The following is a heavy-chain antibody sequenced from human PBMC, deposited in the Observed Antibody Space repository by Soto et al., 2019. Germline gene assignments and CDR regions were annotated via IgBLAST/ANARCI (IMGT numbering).Heavy chain of an antibody. V-gene: IGHV4-34*01. CDR3: ARVGANPSDY. CDR1: GASFSGYS. D-gene: IGHD1-26*01. J-gene: IGHJ4*01. Sequence: SETLSLTCAVHGASFSGYSWSWIRQPSGKGLEWIGDIEHSGSTNYNSSLRSRVTISLDTSKNHFSLKLNSVTAADTAVYYCARVGANPSDYWGQGTLVTVS. CDR2: IEHSGST.